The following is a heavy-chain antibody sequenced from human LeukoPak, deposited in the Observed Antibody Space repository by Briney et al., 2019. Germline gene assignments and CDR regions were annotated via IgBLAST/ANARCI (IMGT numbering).Heavy chain of an antibody. CDR3: ARDRTGTTYYYGMDV. Sequence: SETLSLTCTVSGGSISSYYWGWIRQPPGKGLEWIGYIYYSGSTNYNPSLKSRVTISVDTSKNQFSLKLSSVTAADTAVYYCARDRTGTTYYYGMDVWGQGTTVTVSS. J-gene: IGHJ6*02. CDR2: IYYSGST. CDR1: GGSISSYY. V-gene: IGHV4-59*01. D-gene: IGHD1-1*01.